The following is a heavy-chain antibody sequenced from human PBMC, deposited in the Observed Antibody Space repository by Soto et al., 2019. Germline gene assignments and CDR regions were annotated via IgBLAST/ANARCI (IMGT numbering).Heavy chain of an antibody. Sequence: GGSLRLSCAASGFTFSSYAMSWVRQAPGKGLEWVSAISGSGGSTYYADSVKGRFTISRDNSKNTLYLQMNSLRAEDTAVYYCAKDQYYDFWSGYYNMDVWGKGTTVTVSS. J-gene: IGHJ6*04. V-gene: IGHV3-23*01. CDR2: ISGSGGST. CDR3: AKDQYYDFWSGYYNMDV. CDR1: GFTFSSYA. D-gene: IGHD3-3*01.